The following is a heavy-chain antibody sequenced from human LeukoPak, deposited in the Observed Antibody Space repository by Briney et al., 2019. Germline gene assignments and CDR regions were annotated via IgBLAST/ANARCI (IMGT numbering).Heavy chain of an antibody. V-gene: IGHV1-2*02. CDR2: INPNSGGT. CDR1: GYTFTGYY. D-gene: IGHD2-2*01. CDR3: ARGGEVVVVPAAIFGFDY. J-gene: IGHJ4*02. Sequence: ASVKVSCKASGYTFTGYYMHWVRQAPGQGLEWMGWINPNSGGTNYAQKFQGRVTMTRDTSISTAYMELSRLRSDDTAVYYCARGGEVVVVPAAIFGFDYWGQGTLVTVSS.